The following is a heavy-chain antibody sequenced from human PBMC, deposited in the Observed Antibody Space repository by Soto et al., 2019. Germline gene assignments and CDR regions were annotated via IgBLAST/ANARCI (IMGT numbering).Heavy chain of an antibody. CDR2: INHSGST. CDR1: GGSFSGYY. Sequence: SETLSLTCAVYGGSFSGYYWSWIRQPPGKGLEWIGEINHSGSTSYNPSLKSRVTISVDTSKNQFSLKLSSVTAADTAVYYCARGGRSDSGYDWFDPWGQGTLVTVSS. J-gene: IGHJ5*02. D-gene: IGHD5-12*01. CDR3: ARGGRSDSGYDWFDP. V-gene: IGHV4-34*01.